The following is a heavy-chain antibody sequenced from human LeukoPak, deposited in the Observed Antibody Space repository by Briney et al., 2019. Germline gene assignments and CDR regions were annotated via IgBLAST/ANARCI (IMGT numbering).Heavy chain of an antibody. J-gene: IGHJ4*02. CDR1: GFAFGSYA. V-gene: IGHV3-23*01. CDR3: AKGRPMGPLVPYYFDF. CDR2: ISDSGSRS. Sequence: PGGSLRLSCATSGFAFGSYAMSWVRQAPGKGLEWVSTISDSGSRSYYADSVKGQFTISRDNSKNTLYLQLNSLKVEDTAVYFCAKGRPMGPLVPYYFDFWGQGTLVTVSS. D-gene: IGHD3-10*01.